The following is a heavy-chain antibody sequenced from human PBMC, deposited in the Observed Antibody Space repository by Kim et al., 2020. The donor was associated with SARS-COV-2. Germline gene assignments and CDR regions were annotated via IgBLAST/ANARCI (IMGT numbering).Heavy chain of an antibody. Sequence: ASVKVSCKASGYTFTSYAMNWVRQAPGQGLEWMGWINTNTGNPTYAQGFTGRFVFSLDTSVRTAYLQISSLKAEDTAVYYCARASHYYDSSGYYPSRAIDYWGQGTLVTVSS. V-gene: IGHV7-4-1*02. CDR3: ARASHYYDSSGYYPSRAIDY. CDR2: INTNTGNP. D-gene: IGHD3-22*01. J-gene: IGHJ4*02. CDR1: GYTFTSYA.